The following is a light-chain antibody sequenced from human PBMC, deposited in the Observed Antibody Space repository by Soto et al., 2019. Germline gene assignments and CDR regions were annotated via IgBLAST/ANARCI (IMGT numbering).Light chain of an antibody. V-gene: IGLV2-14*03. CDR1: SSDIGYYDY. CDR2: HVT. Sequence: QSALTQPASVSGSPGQSITISCTGTSSDIGYYDYVSWYQQHPGKAPKLMIYHVTYRPSGVSNRYSGSKSGNSSSLTISGLQADDEADYYCCSRTTSHTYVFGSGTKLTVL. J-gene: IGLJ1*01. CDR3: CSRTTSHTYV.